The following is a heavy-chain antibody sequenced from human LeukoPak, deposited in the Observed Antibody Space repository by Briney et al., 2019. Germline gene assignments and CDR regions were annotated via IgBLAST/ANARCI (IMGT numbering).Heavy chain of an antibody. V-gene: IGHV3-20*01. D-gene: IGHD3-22*01. CDR3: VRYYYEGHFDY. CDR1: GCTFDNCG. CDR2: INWNGGTT. J-gene: IGHJ4*02. Sequence: GGPLTLPCAASGCTFDNCGLSWVRHAQGKGLGWVSGINWNGGTTGYAGSVKGRFTISRDNAKNSLYLQMNSLRAKDTALYHCVRYYYEGHFDYWGQGTLVTVSS.